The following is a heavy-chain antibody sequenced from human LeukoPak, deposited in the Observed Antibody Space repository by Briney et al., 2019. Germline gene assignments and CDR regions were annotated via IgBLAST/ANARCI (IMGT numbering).Heavy chain of an antibody. J-gene: IGHJ4*02. D-gene: IGHD1-26*01. V-gene: IGHV3-30*18. CDR1: GFTFSSYG. CDR3: AKDRDSGSYRGTFDY. Sequence: GGSLRLSCAASGFTFSSYGMHWVRQAPGKGLEWVAVISYDGSNKYYADSVKGRFTISRDNAKNTLYLQMNSLRAEDTAVYYCAKDRDSGSYRGTFDYWGQGTLVTVSS. CDR2: ISYDGSNK.